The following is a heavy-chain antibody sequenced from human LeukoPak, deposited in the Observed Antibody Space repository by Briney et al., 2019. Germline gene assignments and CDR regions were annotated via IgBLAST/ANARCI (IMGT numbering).Heavy chain of an antibody. D-gene: IGHD3-9*01. J-gene: IGHJ4*02. CDR1: GFTVSSNY. CDR2: MYSGGST. Sequence: GGSLRLSCAASGFTVSSNYMSWVRQAPGKGLEWVSVMYSGGSTYYADSVRGRFTISRDNSKNTLYLQMNSLRAEDTAVYYCARDPGILTGYDYWGQGTLVTVSS. V-gene: IGHV3-53*01. CDR3: ARDPGILTGYDY.